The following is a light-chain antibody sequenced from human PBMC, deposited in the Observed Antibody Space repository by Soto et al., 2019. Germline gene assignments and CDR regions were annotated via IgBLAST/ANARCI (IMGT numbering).Light chain of an antibody. V-gene: IGKV1-39*01. CDR2: AIS. CDR1: QSISTF. J-gene: IGKJ1*01. CDR3: QQSYSSPRT. Sequence: DTQKTPSPSSPSAFVGDRVTITCRASQSISTFLSWYQQKPGKAPKLLIYAISTLHSGVPSRFSASGSGTEFTLTISSLQPEDFAIYYCQQSYSSPRTFGQGTKVDIK.